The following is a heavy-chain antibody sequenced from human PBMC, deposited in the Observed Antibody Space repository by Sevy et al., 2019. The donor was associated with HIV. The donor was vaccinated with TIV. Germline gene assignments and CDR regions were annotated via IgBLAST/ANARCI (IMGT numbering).Heavy chain of an antibody. CDR1: GSSISGFS. CDR3: ARAHTSGWFHY. Sequence: SETLSLTCTVSGSSISGFSWSWIRQPPGKGVEWIGYFYNSGRTNYNPSLKSRVTISVDTSKNQFSLKLNSVTAADTAVYYCARAHTSGWFHYWGQGTLVTVSS. J-gene: IGHJ4*02. V-gene: IGHV4-59*08. D-gene: IGHD6-19*01. CDR2: FYNSGRT.